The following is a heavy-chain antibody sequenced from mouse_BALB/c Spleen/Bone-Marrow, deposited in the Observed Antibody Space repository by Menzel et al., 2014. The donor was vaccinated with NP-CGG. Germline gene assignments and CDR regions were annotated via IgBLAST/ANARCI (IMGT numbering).Heavy chain of an antibody. Sequence: VQLQQSGPELVKPGASVKISCKASGYSFXGYYMHWVKQSPENSLEWIGEINPSTGGTSYNQKFKGKATLTVDKSSSTAYKQLKSLTSEGSAVYYCTRESGNWDEGYYFDYWGQGTTLTVSS. CDR1: GYSFXGYY. J-gene: IGHJ2*01. V-gene: IGHV1-42*01. D-gene: IGHD4-1*01. CDR3: TRESGNWDEGYYFDY. CDR2: INPSTGGT.